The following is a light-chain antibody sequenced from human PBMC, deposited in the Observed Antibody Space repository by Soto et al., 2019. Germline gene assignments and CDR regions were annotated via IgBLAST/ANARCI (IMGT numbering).Light chain of an antibody. V-gene: IGKV1-5*02. CDR1: QSVSTR. J-gene: IGKJ1*01. Sequence: DIQMTQSPSSLSASVGDRVTIICRASQSVSTRLAWYQQKPGKAPKVLIYDASSWAGGVPSRFTGSGSGTEFTLTINSLQPEDFATYYCQQYSVYWTVGQGTKVDIK. CDR2: DAS. CDR3: QQYSVYWT.